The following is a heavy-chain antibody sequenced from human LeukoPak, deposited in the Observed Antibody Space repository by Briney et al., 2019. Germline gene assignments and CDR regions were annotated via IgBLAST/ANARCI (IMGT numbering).Heavy chain of an antibody. CDR3: ARDARGYDP. V-gene: IGHV3-7*01. CDR1: GFSFSTYW. Sequence: GGPLRLSCVASGFSFSTYWMSWVRQPPGKGLEWVANIKEDGSKDYYADSVKGRFTISRDNAKNSLYLQMNSLRVEDSGVYYCARDARGYDPCGQGTLVTISS. D-gene: IGHD5-12*01. J-gene: IGHJ5*02. CDR2: IKEDGSKD.